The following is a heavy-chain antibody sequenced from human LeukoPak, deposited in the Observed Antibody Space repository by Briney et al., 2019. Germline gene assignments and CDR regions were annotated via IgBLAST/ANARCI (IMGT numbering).Heavy chain of an antibody. V-gene: IGHV3-11*01. D-gene: IGHD5-18*01. CDR3: ARDPRGITALVDYFDY. Sequence: RGSLRLSCAASGFTFSDYYMSWIRQAPGKGLEWVSYISSSGSAIYYADSVKGRFTISRDNAKNSLYLQMSSLRVEDTAVYYCARDPRGITALVDYFDYWGQGTLVTVSS. CDR2: ISSSGSAI. CDR1: GFTFSDYY. J-gene: IGHJ4*02.